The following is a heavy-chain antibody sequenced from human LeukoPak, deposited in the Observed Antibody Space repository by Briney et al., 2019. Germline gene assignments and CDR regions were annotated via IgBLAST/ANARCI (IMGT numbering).Heavy chain of an antibody. V-gene: IGHV4-59*01. CDR3: ARGSISDCYGMDV. D-gene: IGHD2-2*02. J-gene: IGHJ6*02. CDR1: GGSISSYY. Sequence: PSETLSLTCTVSGGSISSYYWSWIRQPPGKGLEWIGYIYYSGSTNYNPSLKSRVTISVDTSKNQFSLKLSSVTAADTAVYYCARGSISDCYGMDVWGQGTTVTVSS. CDR2: IYYSGST.